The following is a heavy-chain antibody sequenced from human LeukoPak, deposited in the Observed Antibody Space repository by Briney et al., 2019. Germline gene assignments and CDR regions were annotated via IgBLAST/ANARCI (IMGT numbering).Heavy chain of an antibody. J-gene: IGHJ4*02. CDR2: IYYSGST. D-gene: IGHD2-2*01. CDR3: ARGAPGYCSSTTCPLDY. V-gene: IGHV4-59*01. CDR1: GGSISSYY. Sequence: PSKTLSLTCTVSGGSISSYYWSWNRQPPGKGLEWIGYIYYSGSTNYNPSLKSRVTISVDTSKNQFSLKLSSVTAADTAVYYCARGAPGYCSSTTCPLDYWGQGTLVTVSS.